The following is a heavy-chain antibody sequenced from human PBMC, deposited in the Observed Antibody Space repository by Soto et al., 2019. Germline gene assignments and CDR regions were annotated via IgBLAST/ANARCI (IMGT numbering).Heavy chain of an antibody. CDR3: ARDYSSHPRMDV. V-gene: IGHV4-31*03. Sequence: SETLSLTCTVSGGSISSGGYYWSWIRQHPGKGLEWIGYIYYSGSTYYNPSLKSRVTISVDTSKNQFSLKLSSVTAADTAVYYCARDYSSHPRMDVWGQGTTVTVSS. CDR1: GGSISSGGYY. J-gene: IGHJ6*02. CDR2: IYYSGST. D-gene: IGHD6-13*01.